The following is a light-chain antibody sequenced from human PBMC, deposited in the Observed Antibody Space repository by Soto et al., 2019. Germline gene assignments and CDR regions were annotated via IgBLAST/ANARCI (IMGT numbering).Light chain of an antibody. CDR3: QQYYSYPPT. J-gene: IGKJ4*01. Sequence: AIRMTQSPSSLSASTGGRVTVACRSRQGISSYLAWYQQKPGKAPKLLIYAASTLQSGVPSRFSGSGSGTDFTLTISCLQSEDFATYYCQQYYSYPPTFGGGTKVDI. CDR1: QGISSY. V-gene: IGKV1-8*01. CDR2: AAS.